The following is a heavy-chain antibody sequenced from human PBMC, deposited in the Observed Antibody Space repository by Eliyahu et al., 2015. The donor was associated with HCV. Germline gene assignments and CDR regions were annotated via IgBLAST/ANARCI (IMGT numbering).Heavy chain of an antibody. CDR3: AKREAVPADGTRGYYFDY. CDR2: MSGGGGGI. Sequence: EVQLLESGGGLVQPGGSLRXSCXASGXXFGAYAMSWVRQAPGXGLEWVSTMSGGGGGIYYADSVRGRFTISRDNSKNTLYLQINRLRTEDTAVYYCAKREAVPADGTRGYYFDYWGQGALVTVSS. J-gene: IGHJ4*02. V-gene: IGHV3-23*01. D-gene: IGHD6-13*01. CDR1: GXXFGAYA.